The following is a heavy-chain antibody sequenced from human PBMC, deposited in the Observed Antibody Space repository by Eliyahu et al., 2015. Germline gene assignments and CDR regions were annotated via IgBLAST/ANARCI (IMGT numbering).Heavy chain of an antibody. V-gene: IGHV6-1*01. CDR2: TYYRSKWYN. D-gene: IGHD6-6*01. CDR3: ARDYASSSQNYYYYGMDV. Sequence: QVQLQQSGPGLVXPSQTLSLTCXISGDSVSSXSAAWNWIRQSPSRGLEWLGRTYYRSKWYNDYAVSVKSRITINPDTSKNQFSLQLNSVTPEDTAVYYCARDYASSSQNYYYYGMDVWGQGTTVTVSS. CDR1: GDSVSSXSAA. J-gene: IGHJ6*02.